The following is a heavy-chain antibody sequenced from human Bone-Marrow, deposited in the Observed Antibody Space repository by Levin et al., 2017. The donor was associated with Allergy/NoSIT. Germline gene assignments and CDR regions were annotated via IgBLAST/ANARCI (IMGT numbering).Heavy chain of an antibody. J-gene: IGHJ4*02. CDR3: ATSFWGSYPAEY. CDR1: GFTFSLYS. CDR2: ISSSGSDI. Sequence: PGGSLRLSCAASGFTFSLYSFNWVRQFPGKGLQWVSSISSSGSDIFYADSVKGRFTISRDNANNSVYLEINNLRVEDTALYFCATSFWGSYPAEYWGQGTLVTVS. V-gene: IGHV3-21*04. D-gene: IGHD3-16*02.